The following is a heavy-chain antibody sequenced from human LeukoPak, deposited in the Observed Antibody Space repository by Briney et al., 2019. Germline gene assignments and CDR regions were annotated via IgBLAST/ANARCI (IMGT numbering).Heavy chain of an antibody. V-gene: IGHV4-59*08. CDR1: GGSISSYY. J-gene: IGHJ5*02. D-gene: IGHD3-22*01. CDR3: ARSSYYDSSGRGYWFDP. CDR2: IYYSGST. Sequence: SETLSLTCNVSGGSISSYYWSWIRQPPGKGLEWIGYIYYSGSTNYNPSLKSRVTISVDTSKNQFSLKLSSVTAADTAVYYCARSSYYDSSGRGYWFDPWGQGTLVTVSS.